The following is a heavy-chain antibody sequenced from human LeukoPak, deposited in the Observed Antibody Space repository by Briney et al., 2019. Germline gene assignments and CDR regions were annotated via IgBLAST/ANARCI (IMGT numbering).Heavy chain of an antibody. CDR1: GFTFSSYA. Sequence: SLRLSCAASGFTFSSYAMHWVRQAPGKGLEWVAFISYDGSSEYCADSVMGRFTISRDNSKNTLYLQINSLRPEDTAVYYCAIEDYQSSGWTDAFDIWGQGTMVTVSS. D-gene: IGHD6-19*01. CDR2: ISYDGSSE. J-gene: IGHJ3*02. V-gene: IGHV3-30-3*01. CDR3: AIEDYQSSGWTDAFDI.